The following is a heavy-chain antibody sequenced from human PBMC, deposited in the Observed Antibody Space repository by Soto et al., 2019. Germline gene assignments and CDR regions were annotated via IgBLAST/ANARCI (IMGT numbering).Heavy chain of an antibody. J-gene: IGHJ6*02. CDR1: GFTFSSYS. D-gene: IGHD3-10*01. Sequence: GGSLRLSCAASGFTFSSYSMNWVRQAPGKGLEWVSSISSSSSYIYYADSVKGRFTISRDNAKNSLYLQMNSLRAEDTAVYYCARDHHYYGSGSYYKYGMDVWGQGTTVTVSS. CDR2: ISSSSSYI. V-gene: IGHV3-21*01. CDR3: ARDHHYYGSGSYYKYGMDV.